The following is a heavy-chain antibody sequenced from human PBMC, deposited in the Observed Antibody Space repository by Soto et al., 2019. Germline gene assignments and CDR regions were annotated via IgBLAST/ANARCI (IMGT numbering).Heavy chain of an antibody. J-gene: IGHJ5*02. CDR1: GFTFSSYG. CDR2: ISYDGSNK. Sequence: QVQLVESGGGVVQPGRSLRLSCAASGFTFSSYGMHWVRQAPGKGLEWVAVISYDGSNKYYADSVKGRFTISRDNSKNTLYLQMNSLRAEDTAVYYCAKGGKGAAALRMGFDPCGQGTLVTVSS. D-gene: IGHD6-13*01. V-gene: IGHV3-30*18. CDR3: AKGGKGAAALRMGFDP.